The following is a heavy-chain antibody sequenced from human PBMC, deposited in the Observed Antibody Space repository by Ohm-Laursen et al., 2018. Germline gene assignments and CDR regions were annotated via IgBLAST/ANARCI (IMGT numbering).Heavy chain of an antibody. Sequence: TTQTLTLTCTFYGFSLNTYKAGMGWIRQPPGEALEWIAVIYSDDKKYYSPSLGSRLTITRDTSKTQAVLTMANMDPLDTGTYYCVPRISPRPFNFWGQGSLVTVSS. V-gene: IGHV2-5*04. CDR2: IYSDDKK. D-gene: IGHD2/OR15-2a*01. J-gene: IGHJ4*02. CDR3: VPRISPRPFNF. CDR1: GFSLNTYKAG.